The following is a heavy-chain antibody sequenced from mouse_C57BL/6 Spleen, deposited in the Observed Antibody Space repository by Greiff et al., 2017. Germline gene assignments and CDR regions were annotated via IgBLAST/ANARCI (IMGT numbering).Heavy chain of an antibody. D-gene: IGHD2-4*01. Sequence: QVQLKESGAELVRPGTSVKMSCKASGYTFTNYWIGWAKQRPGHGLEWIGDIYPGGGYTNYNEKFKGKATLTADKSSSTAYMQFSSLTSEDSAIYYCARPPYYDYYLDYWAQGTTLTVSS. CDR1: GYTFTNYW. V-gene: IGHV1-63*01. CDR2: IYPGGGYT. J-gene: IGHJ2*01. CDR3: ARPPYYDYYLDY.